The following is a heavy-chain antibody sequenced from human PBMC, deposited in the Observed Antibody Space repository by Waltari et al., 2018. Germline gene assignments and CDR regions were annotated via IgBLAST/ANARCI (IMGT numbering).Heavy chain of an antibody. CDR3: ARSLITNQGNYYYGMDV. D-gene: IGHD1-20*01. CDR2: IIPIFGTA. Sequence: QVQLVQSGAEVRKPGSSVKVSCKASGGTFSSYAISWVRQDPGQGLEWMGGIIPIFGTANYAQKFQGRVTITTDESTSTAYMELSSLRSEDTAVYYCARSLITNQGNYYYGMDVWGQGTTVTVSS. V-gene: IGHV1-69*05. J-gene: IGHJ6*02. CDR1: GGTFSSYA.